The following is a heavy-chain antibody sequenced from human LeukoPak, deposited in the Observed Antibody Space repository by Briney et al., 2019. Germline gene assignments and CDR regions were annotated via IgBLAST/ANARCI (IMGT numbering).Heavy chain of an antibody. CDR2: INHSGST. D-gene: IGHD3-16*01. Sequence: PSETLPLTCAVYGGSFSGYYWSWIRQPPGKGLEWIGEINHSGSTNYNPSLKSRVTMSVDTSKNQFSLKLSSVTAADTAVYYCARGPRLLISRYYYYMDVWGKGTTVTVSS. CDR1: GGSFSGYY. CDR3: ARGPRLLISRYYYYMDV. V-gene: IGHV4-34*01. J-gene: IGHJ6*03.